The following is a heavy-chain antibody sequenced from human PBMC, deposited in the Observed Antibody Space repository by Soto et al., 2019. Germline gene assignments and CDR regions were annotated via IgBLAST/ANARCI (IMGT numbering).Heavy chain of an antibody. J-gene: IGHJ5*02. CDR1: GGTFSSYA. Sequence: QVQLVQSGAEVKKPGSSVKVSCTASGGTFSSYAISWVRQAPGQGLEWMGGIIPIFGTANYAQKFQGRVTITADKSTSTAYMELSSLRSEDTAVYYCAREGGYYAFPQGWFDPWGQGTLVTVSS. V-gene: IGHV1-69*06. CDR3: AREGGYYAFPQGWFDP. CDR2: IIPIFGTA. D-gene: IGHD3-3*01.